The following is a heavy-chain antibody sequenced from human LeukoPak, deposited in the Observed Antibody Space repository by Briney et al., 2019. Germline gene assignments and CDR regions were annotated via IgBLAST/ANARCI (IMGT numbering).Heavy chain of an antibody. D-gene: IGHD3-16*02. Sequence: ASVKVSCKASGYTFTGYYMHWVRQAPGQGLEWLGWINPNSGGTNYAQKFQGRVTMTRDTSISTAYMELSRLRSDDTAVYYCARDTSPTFGGVIVRFDYWGQGTLVTVSS. CDR2: INPNSGGT. CDR1: GYTFTGYY. J-gene: IGHJ4*02. CDR3: ARDTSPTFGGVIVRFDY. V-gene: IGHV1-2*02.